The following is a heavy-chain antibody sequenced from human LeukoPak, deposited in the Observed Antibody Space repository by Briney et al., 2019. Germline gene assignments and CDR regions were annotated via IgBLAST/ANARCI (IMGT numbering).Heavy chain of an antibody. CDR1: GYTFTSCD. CDR2: MNPNSGNT. V-gene: IGHV1-8*01. CDR3: TRGSSRRRDN. Sequence: ASVKVSCKASGYTFTSCDINWVRQATGQGLEWMGWMNPNSGNTGYGQGFQGRITMTRDISIGTAYMELSNLTSEDTAIYYCTRGSSRRRDNWGQGTLVTVSA. J-gene: IGHJ4*02.